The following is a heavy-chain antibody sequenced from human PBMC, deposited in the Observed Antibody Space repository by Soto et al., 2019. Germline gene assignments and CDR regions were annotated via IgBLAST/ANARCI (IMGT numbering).Heavy chain of an antibody. CDR2: IYYSGST. CDR1: GGSISSSSYY. J-gene: IGHJ6*03. Sequence: QLQLQESGPGLVKPSETLSLTCTVSGGSISSSSYYWGWIRQPPGKGLEWIGSIYYSGSTYYNPSLKSRVTISVDTSKHQFSLKLSSVTAADTAVYYCARQGGPVAVAGIAFVRYYYYMDVWGKGTKVTV. D-gene: IGHD6-19*01. CDR3: ARQGGPVAVAGIAFVRYYYYMDV. V-gene: IGHV4-39*01.